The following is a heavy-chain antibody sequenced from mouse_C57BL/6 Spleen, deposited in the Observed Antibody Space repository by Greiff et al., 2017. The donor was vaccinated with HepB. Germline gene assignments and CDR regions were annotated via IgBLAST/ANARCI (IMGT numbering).Heavy chain of an antibody. D-gene: IGHD1-1*01. Sequence: VKLQESGPGLVAPSQSLSITCTVSGFSLTSYGVDWVRQSPGKGLEWLGVIWGVGSTNYNSALKSRLSISKDNSKSQVFLKMNSLQTDDTAMYYCASTYYGSSYAFAYWGQGTLVTVSA. V-gene: IGHV2-6*01. CDR1: GFSLTSYG. CDR3: ASTYYGSSYAFAY. CDR2: IWGVGST. J-gene: IGHJ3*01.